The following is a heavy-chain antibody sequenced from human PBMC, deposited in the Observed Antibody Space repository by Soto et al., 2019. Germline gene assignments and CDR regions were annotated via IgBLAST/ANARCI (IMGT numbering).Heavy chain of an antibody. CDR2: IDTSGSST. V-gene: IGHV3-74*01. D-gene: IGHD6-13*01. CDR3: AKDSWYFDL. J-gene: IGHJ4*02. Sequence: GGSLRLSCEASGFIFTNFWMHWVRQVPGKGLVWVSRIDTSGSSTSYADSVNGRFTISRDNAKNTVSLQMNSLRAEDTGVYYCAKDSWYFDLCSQGSLVTVSS. CDR1: GFIFTNFW.